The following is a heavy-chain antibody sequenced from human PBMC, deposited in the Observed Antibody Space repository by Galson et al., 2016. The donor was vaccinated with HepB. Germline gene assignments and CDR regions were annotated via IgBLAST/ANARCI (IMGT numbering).Heavy chain of an antibody. D-gene: IGHD3-3*01. V-gene: IGHV3-72*01. CDR3: TTEVWYRFGT. CDR1: GIRFSDYY. Sequence: SLRLSCAGYGIRFSDYYMDWVRQAPGRGLQWVCRIRLKTYGQSTDCAASLKDRFIISRADSRNSVYLQMDRLKSEDKAVYYCTTEVWYRFGTWGQGTLVTFS. CDR2: IRLKTYGQST. J-gene: IGHJ5*02.